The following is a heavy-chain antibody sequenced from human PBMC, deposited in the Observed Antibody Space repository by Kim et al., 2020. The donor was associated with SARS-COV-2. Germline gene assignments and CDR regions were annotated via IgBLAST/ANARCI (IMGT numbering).Heavy chain of an antibody. D-gene: IGHD3-3*01. CDR2: IYYSGST. Sequence: SETLSLTCTVSGGSISSGGYYWSWIRQHPGNGLEWIGYIYYSGSTYYNPSLKSRVTISVDTSKNHFSLKLSSVTAADTAVYYCARAHRTIFGVVEYMDVWGQGNTVTVSS. J-gene: IGHJ6*02. CDR1: GGSISSGGYY. CDR3: ARAHRTIFGVVEYMDV. V-gene: IGHV4-31*03.